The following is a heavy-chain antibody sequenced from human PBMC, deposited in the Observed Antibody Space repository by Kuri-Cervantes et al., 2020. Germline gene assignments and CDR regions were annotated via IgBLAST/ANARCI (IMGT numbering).Heavy chain of an antibody. Sequence: SLKISCAASGFTFDDYAMHWVRQAPGKGLEWVSGISWNSGSIDYADSVKGRFTISRDNSKNTLYLQMNSLRAEDTAVYYCARSSRYGYYFDYWGQGTLVTVSS. CDR2: ISWNSGSI. D-gene: IGHD1-1*01. V-gene: IGHV3-9*01. CDR3: ARSSRYGYYFDY. J-gene: IGHJ4*02. CDR1: GFTFDDYA.